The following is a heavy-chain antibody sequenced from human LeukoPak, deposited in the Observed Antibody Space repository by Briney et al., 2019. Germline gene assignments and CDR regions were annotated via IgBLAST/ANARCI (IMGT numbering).Heavy chain of an antibody. Sequence: GGSLRLSCAASGFTFSSHGMNWVRQAPGKGLEWVSGISPSGGITYYTDSVKGRFTISRDNSKNTVSLQMNSLRAEDTAVYYCAKVSGTLAFDIWGQGTMVTVSS. CDR2: ISPSGGIT. D-gene: IGHD1-1*01. CDR1: GFTFSSHG. J-gene: IGHJ3*02. V-gene: IGHV3-23*01. CDR3: AKVSGTLAFDI.